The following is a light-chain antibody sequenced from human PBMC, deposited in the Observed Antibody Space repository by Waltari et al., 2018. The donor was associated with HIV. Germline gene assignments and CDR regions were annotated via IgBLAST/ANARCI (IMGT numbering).Light chain of an antibody. CDR3: QSTDSSDAYL. Sequence: SYELTQSPSVSVSPGQTATIICSGDALSKQYVYWYQQKAGQAPVLVMLKDTERPSWIPERFSVSTAGTIVTLTISDVQAEDEAYYYCQSTDSSDAYLFGSGTTLTV. CDR2: KDT. V-gene: IGLV3-25*03. CDR1: ALSKQY. J-gene: IGLJ1*01.